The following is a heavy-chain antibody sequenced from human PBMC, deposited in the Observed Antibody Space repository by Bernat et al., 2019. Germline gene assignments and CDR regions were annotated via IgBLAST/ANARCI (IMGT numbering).Heavy chain of an antibody. CDR2: INHSGST. Sequence: QVQLQQWGAGLLKPSETLSLTCAVYGGSFSGYYWSWIRHPPGKGLEWIGEINHSGSTNYNPSHKSRVTLSVDTSKNQFSVELGSVTAADTAVYYCARVSSGSYDWGQGTLVTVSS. D-gene: IGHD1-26*01. CDR3: ARVSSGSYD. J-gene: IGHJ4*02. CDR1: GGSFSGYY. V-gene: IGHV4-34*01.